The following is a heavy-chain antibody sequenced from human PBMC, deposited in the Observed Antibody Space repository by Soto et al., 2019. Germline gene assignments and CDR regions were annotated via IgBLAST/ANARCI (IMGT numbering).Heavy chain of an antibody. CDR2: INPNSGGT. Sequence: VASVKVSCKASGYTFTGYYMHWVRQAPGQGLEWMGWINPNSGGTNYAQKFQGRVTMTRDTSISTAYMELSRLRSDDTAVYYCAREEGGLWFGEFSYYYYGMDVWGQGTTVTVSS. V-gene: IGHV1-2*02. D-gene: IGHD3-10*01. CDR3: AREEGGLWFGEFSYYYYGMDV. J-gene: IGHJ6*02. CDR1: GYTFTGYY.